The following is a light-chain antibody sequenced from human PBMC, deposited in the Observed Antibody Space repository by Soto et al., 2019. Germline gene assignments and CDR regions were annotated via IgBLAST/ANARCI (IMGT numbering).Light chain of an antibody. Sequence: DIQMTQSPSSLSASVGDRVTITCRASQDISNYIVWYQQKPGKVPKLLIYAASTLQSGVPSRFSGGGSGTDFTLTISSLKPEDVATYFWQKYGGEFGQGTKVEI. V-gene: IGKV1-27*01. CDR2: AAS. J-gene: IGKJ1*01. CDR1: QDISNY. CDR3: QKYGGE.